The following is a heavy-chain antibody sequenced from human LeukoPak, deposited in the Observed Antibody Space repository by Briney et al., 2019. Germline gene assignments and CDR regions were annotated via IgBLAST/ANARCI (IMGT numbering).Heavy chain of an antibody. CDR1: GGSFSGYY. J-gene: IGHJ4*02. CDR3: ARRRYGSGSYYKPPDY. CDR2: INHSGST. Sequence: SETPSLTCAVYGGSFSGYYWSWIRQPPGKGLEWIGEINHSGSTNYNPSLKSRVTISVDTSKNQFSLKLSSVTAADTAVYYCARRRYGSGSYYKPPDYWGQGTLVTVSS. D-gene: IGHD3-10*01. V-gene: IGHV4-34*01.